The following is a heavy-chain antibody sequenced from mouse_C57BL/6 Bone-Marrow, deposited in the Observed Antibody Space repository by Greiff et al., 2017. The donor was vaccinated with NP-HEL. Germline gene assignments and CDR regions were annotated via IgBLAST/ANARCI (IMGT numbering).Heavy chain of an antibody. CDR2: NYPGSGST. D-gene: IGHD3-2*02. J-gene: IGHJ4*01. V-gene: IGHV1-55*01. CDR1: GYTFTSYW. CDR3: AGSLDSSGPMDY. Sequence: QVQLQQPGAELVKPGASVKMSCKASGYTFTSYWITWVKQRPGQGLEWIGDNYPGSGSTNYNEKFKSKATLTVDTSSSTAYMQLSSLTSEDSAVYYCAGSLDSSGPMDYWGQGTSVTVSS.